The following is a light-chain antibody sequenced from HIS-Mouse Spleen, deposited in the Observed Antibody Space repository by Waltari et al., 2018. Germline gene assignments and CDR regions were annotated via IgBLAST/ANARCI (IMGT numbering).Light chain of an antibody. Sequence: QSALTQPRSVSGSPGQSATISCTGTSSDVGGYHYVSWYQRHPGKAPKLMIYDVSKRPSGVPDRFSGSKSGNTASLTISGLQAEDEADYYCCSYAGSFWVFGGGTKLTVL. CDR2: DVS. V-gene: IGLV2-11*01. J-gene: IGLJ3*02. CDR3: CSYAGSFWV. CDR1: SSDVGGYHY.